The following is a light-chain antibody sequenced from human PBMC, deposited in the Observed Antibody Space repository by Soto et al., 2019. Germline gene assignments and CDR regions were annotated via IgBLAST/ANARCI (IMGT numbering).Light chain of an antibody. CDR1: ESISSW. J-gene: IGKJ4*01. V-gene: IGKV1-5*03. CDR3: QHYRVFPLT. CDR2: KAS. Sequence: DIQMTQFPCTLSASVGDRVTITCRASESISSWLAWYQQKPGKAPKILIYKASTLQSGVPSRFTGSGSGTEFTLTISSLQPDDFATYYCQHYRVFPLTFGGGNKVEIK.